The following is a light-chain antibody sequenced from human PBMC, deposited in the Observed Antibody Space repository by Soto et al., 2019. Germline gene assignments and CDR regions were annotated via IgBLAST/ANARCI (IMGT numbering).Light chain of an antibody. CDR3: SSYTDRKNLF. J-gene: IGLJ1*01. Sequence: QSALTQSPSASGSPGQSVTISCTGTSSDIGGYNSVSWYQQHPGKAPKVMIYDVTKRPSGVPDRFSGSKSGNPASLTVSALQSEDEADYYCSSYTDRKNLFFGPGTKLTVL. V-gene: IGLV2-8*01. CDR2: DVT. CDR1: SSDIGGYNS.